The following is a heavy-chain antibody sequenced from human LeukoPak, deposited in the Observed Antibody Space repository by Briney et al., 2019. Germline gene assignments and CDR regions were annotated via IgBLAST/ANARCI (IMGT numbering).Heavy chain of an antibody. CDR1: GGSVSAFY. CDR3: ARLPRYDFWS. V-gene: IGHV4-59*08. J-gene: IGHJ4*02. CDR2: IYYNGGT. D-gene: IGHD3-3*01. Sequence: SETLSLTCAVSGGSVSAFYWNWIRQPPGKGLEWIGYIYYNGGTIYNPSLKSRVTISIDTSKKQFSLKLKSVTAADTAVYYCARLPRYDFWSWGQGTLVTVSS.